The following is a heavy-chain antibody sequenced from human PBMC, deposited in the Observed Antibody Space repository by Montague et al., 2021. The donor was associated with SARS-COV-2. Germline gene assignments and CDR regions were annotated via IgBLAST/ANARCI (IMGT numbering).Heavy chain of an antibody. CDR1: GGSISSSSYY. Sequence: SETLSLTCTVSGGSISSSSYYRGWIRQPPGKGLEWIGSIYYSGSTYYNPSLKSRVTISVDTSKNQFSLKLSSVAAADTAVYYCARLNFDWLFFSGDWFDPWGQGTLVTVSS. J-gene: IGHJ5*02. CDR2: IYYSGST. V-gene: IGHV4-39*01. CDR3: ARLNFDWLFFSGDWFDP. D-gene: IGHD3-9*01.